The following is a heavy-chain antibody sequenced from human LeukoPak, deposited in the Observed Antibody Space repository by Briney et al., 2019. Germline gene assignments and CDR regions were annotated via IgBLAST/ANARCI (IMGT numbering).Heavy chain of an antibody. CDR1: GGSISSGSYY. V-gene: IGHV4-61*02. D-gene: IGHD3-16*01. CDR2: IYTSGST. CDR3: ASMQWGLRSLDY. J-gene: IGHJ4*02. Sequence: SETLSLACTVSGGSISSGSYYWSWIRQPAGKGLEWIGRIYTSGSTNYNPSLKSRVTISVDTSKNQFSLKLSSVTAADTAVYYCASMQWGLRSLDYWGQGTLVTVSS.